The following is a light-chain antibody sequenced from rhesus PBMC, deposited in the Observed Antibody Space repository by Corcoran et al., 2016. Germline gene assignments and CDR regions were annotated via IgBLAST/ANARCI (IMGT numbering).Light chain of an antibody. CDR2: GAS. Sequence: EIVLTQSPATLSLSPGERATLSCRPSQSVSSSLAWYQQKPGKVPRLLIYGASSRATGIPDRFSGSGSGTGFTLPVSSLEPEDFAVYYCQQYNNWPLTFGGGTKVEIK. CDR1: QSVSSS. J-gene: IGKJ4*01. CDR3: QQYNNWPLT. V-gene: IGKV3-42*03.